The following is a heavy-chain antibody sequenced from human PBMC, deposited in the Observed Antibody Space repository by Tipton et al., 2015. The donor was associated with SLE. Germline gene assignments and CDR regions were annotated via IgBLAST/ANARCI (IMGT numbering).Heavy chain of an antibody. CDR2: INPANGYT. V-gene: IGHV1-3*01. D-gene: IGHD6-13*01. CDR3: VRDPGIAAAPNWFDP. Sequence: QVQLVQSGAEVKRPGASVKVSCKASGYTFTSYVLHWVRQAPGQSLEWMGWINPANGYTKYSQNFQGRVTMTKDTSATTIYMELSSLRSDDTAVYYCVRDPGIAAAPNWFDPWGQGTLVTVSS. CDR1: GYTFTSYV. J-gene: IGHJ5*02.